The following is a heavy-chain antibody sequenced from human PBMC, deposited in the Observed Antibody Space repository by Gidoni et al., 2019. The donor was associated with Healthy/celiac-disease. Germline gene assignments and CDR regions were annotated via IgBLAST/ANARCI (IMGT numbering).Heavy chain of an antibody. Sequence: EVQLVESGGGLVQPGGSLRLSCAASGFTVSRNYMSWVRQAPGKGLEWVSVNYSGGSTYYEDSVKGRFTISRDNSKKTLYLQMNSLRAEDTAGYYWARDHGYYYGSGTISGDAFDIWGQGTMVTVSS. CDR2: NYSGGST. CDR1: GFTVSRNY. V-gene: IGHV3-66*01. D-gene: IGHD3-10*01. CDR3: ARDHGYYYGSGTISGDAFDI. J-gene: IGHJ3*02.